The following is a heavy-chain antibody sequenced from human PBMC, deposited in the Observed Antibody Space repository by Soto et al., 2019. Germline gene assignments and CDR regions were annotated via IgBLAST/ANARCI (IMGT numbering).Heavy chain of an antibody. D-gene: IGHD6-19*01. CDR1: GFTFSDYA. J-gene: IGHJ4*02. CDR2: VSHDGRNT. Sequence: VQLVESGGGVVQPGRSLRLSCAASGFTFSDYAMHWVRQAPGKGLEWVAVVSHDGRNTHYADSVKGRFTISRASSKNRVSLEMTGLRAEDTAVYDCARGGRQWLVTSAFNYWGEGALVTVSS. V-gene: IGHV3-30*03. CDR3: ARGGRQWLVTSAFNY.